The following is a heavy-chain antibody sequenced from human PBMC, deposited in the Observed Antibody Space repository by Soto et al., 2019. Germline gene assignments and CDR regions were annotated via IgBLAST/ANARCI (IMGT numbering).Heavy chain of an antibody. J-gene: IGHJ5*02. Sequence: SETLSLSCAVYGGSFSGYYWSWIRQSPGRGLEWIGGVTHSGSANYSPYLKSRVTMSVDTSKNQFSLRLSSVTAADMAVYYCARGRSYDFLSGLRGPPGRNWFDPWGQGTPVTVSS. V-gene: IGHV4-34*01. CDR2: VTHSGSA. CDR3: ARGRSYDFLSGLRGPPGRNWFDP. D-gene: IGHD3-3*01. CDR1: GGSFSGYY.